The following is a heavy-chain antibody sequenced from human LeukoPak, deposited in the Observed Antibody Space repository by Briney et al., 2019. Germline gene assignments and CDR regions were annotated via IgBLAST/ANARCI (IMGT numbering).Heavy chain of an antibody. CDR1: GFTFNTYN. CDR3: ARHVVAVGFDY. CDR2: ITSSSSYI. V-gene: IGHV3-21*01. J-gene: IGHJ4*02. Sequence: GGSLRLSCAGSGFTFNTYNMNWVRQAPGKGLEWVSSITSSSSYIYYADSVKGRFTISRDNAKNSLCLQMNSLRAEDTAVYYCARHVVAVGFDYWGQGTLVTVSS. D-gene: IGHD3-22*01.